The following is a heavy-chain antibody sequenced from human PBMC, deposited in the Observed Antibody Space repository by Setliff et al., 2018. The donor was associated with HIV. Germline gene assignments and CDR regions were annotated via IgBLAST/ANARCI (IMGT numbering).Heavy chain of an antibody. CDR2: LIPVLGEP. D-gene: IGHD3-10*01. J-gene: IGHJ4*02. CDR3: ARGVLYGLSEY. V-gene: IGHV1-69*11. Sequence: SVKVSCKASGHTPRHYGINWIRQAPGQGLEWVGSLIPVLGEPHYAPRFQGRVTITADDSTNTAYLELSNLRFDVTATYYCARGVLYGLSEYWGTGSLVTVSS. CDR1: GHTPRHYG.